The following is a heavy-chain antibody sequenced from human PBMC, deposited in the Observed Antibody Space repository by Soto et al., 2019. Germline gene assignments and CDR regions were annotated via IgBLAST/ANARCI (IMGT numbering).Heavy chain of an antibody. CDR1: GYTFTSYD. J-gene: IGHJ5*02. CDR3: ARLRIAVAGRGWFDP. D-gene: IGHD6-19*01. Sequence: QVQLVQSGAEVKKPGASVKVSCKASGYTFTSYDINWVRQATGQGLEWMGWMNPNSGNTGHAQKFQGRVTMTRNTSKSTAYMELSSLRSEYPAVYYWARLRIAVAGRGWFDPWGQGTLGTLSS. V-gene: IGHV1-8*01. CDR2: MNPNSGNT.